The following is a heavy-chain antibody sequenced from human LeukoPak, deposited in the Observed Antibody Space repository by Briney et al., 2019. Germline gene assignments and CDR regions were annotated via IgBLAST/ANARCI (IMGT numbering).Heavy chain of an antibody. CDR1: GFPFSTFG. CDR3: AKDRTVVGATSFDY. D-gene: IGHD1-26*01. J-gene: IGHJ4*02. V-gene: IGHV3-30*18. Sequence: GGSLRLSCAASGFPFSTFGMHWVRQAPAKGLEWVAAIAYDGSVKYYPDSLKGRLTISRDNSKNTLYLQMNSLRTEDTAVYSCAKDRTVVGATSFDYWGLGTLVTVSS. CDR2: IAYDGSVK.